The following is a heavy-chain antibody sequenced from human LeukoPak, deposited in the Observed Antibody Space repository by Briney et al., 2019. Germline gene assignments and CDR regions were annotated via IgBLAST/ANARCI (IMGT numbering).Heavy chain of an antibody. CDR2: ISGGGTST. J-gene: IGHJ4*02. CDR3: AKGGSSVGSSRYYFDY. CDR1: FTFTTYA. V-gene: IGHV3-23*01. D-gene: IGHD6-6*01. Sequence: PWGSLRLSCVASFTFTTYAMTWVRQAPGKGLEWISTISGGGTSTYYADSVKGRFTISRDNSKNTLFLQMNSLRAEDTAVYYCAKGGSSVGSSRYYFDYWGQGTVVTVSS.